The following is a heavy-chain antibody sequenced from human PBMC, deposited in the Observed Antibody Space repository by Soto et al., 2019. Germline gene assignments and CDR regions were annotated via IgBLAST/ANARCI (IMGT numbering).Heavy chain of an antibody. V-gene: IGHV1-69*13. J-gene: IGHJ6*02. CDR3: ARVRCFNGLCHTADYGMDV. Sequence: SVKVSCNAPGDVFRSYGINWVRQAPGQGLEWMGGIIPISGTTNYAQKFQGRVAITADESTDTVYMELSRLRSEDTAVYFCARVRCFNGLCHTADYGMDVWGQGTTVTVSS. CDR2: IIPISGTT. CDR1: GDVFRSYG. D-gene: IGHD2-8*01.